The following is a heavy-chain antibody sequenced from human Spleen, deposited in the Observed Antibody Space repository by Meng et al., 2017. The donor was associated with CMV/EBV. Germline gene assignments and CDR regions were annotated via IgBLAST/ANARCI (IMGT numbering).Heavy chain of an antibody. D-gene: IGHD2-2*02. CDR3: AGDGSCSTTTCYTPFVY. V-gene: IGHV3-7*01. CDR1: GFTFNTYW. Sequence: GESLKISCAASGFTFNTYWMTWVRQAPGKGLEWVATLNQDGSQKYYVDSVKGRFTVSKDNAKNSLSLQMSSLRVEDTAVYYCAGDGSCSTTTCYTPFVYWGQGTLVTVSS. J-gene: IGHJ4*02. CDR2: LNQDGSQK.